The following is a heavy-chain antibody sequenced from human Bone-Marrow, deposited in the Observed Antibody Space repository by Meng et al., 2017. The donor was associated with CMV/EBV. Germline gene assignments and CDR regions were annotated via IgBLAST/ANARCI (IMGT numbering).Heavy chain of an antibody. CDR3: ARAGITIFGVVITNTGLDY. CDR2: ISAYNGNT. J-gene: IGHJ4*02. Sequence: ASVKVSCKASGYTFTSYGISWVRQAPGQGLEWMGWISAYNGNTNYAQKLQGRVTMTTDTSTGTAYKELRSLRSGDAAVYYCARAGITIFGVVITNTGLDYWGQGTLVTVSS. CDR1: GYTFTSYG. V-gene: IGHV1-18*01. D-gene: IGHD3-3*01.